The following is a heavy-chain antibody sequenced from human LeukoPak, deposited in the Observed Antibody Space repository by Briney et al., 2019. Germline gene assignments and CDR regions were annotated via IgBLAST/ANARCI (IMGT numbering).Heavy chain of an antibody. Sequence: GGSLSLSCAASGFTFISYGLHWVRHAPGKRLEWVAIISYDGTNTYSADSVKGRFTISRDNSKNTLYLQMNSLRAEDTAVYYCAKVGPQWLVLDYWGQGTVVTVSS. D-gene: IGHD6-19*01. CDR2: ISYDGTNT. J-gene: IGHJ4*02. V-gene: IGHV3-30*18. CDR3: AKVGPQWLVLDY. CDR1: GFTFISYG.